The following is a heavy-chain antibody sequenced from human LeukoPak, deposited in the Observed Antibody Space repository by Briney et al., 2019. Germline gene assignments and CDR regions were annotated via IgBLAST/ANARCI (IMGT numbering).Heavy chain of an antibody. CDR3: ARDLSFWSGYLLPDFDY. CDR2: ISSSSSYI. V-gene: IGHV3-21*01. J-gene: IGHJ4*02. D-gene: IGHD3-3*01. CDR1: GFTFSSYS. Sequence: GGSLRLSCAASGFTFSSYSMNWVRKAPGKGLEWVSSISSSSSYIYYADSVKGRFTISRDNAKNSLYLQMSSLRAEDTAVYYCARDLSFWSGYLLPDFDYWGQGTLVTVSS.